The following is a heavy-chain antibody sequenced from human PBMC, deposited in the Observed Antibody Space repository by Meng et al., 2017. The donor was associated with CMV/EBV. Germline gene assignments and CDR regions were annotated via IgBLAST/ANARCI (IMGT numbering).Heavy chain of an antibody. CDR3: AKGKGGCSSTSCYTACDY. D-gene: IGHD2-2*02. Sequence: GGSLRLSCAASGFTFSSYWMSWVRQAPGKGLEWVANIKQDGSEKYYVDSVKGRFTISRDNAKNSLYLQMNSLRSEDTAVYYCAKGKGGCSSTSCYTACDYWGQGTLVTVSS. CDR1: GFTFSSYW. CDR2: IKQDGSEK. V-gene: IGHV3-7*03. J-gene: IGHJ4*02.